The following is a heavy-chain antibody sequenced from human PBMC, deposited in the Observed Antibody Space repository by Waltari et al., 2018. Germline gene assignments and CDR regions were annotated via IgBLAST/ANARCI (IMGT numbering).Heavy chain of an antibody. CDR1: GYTLAELS. Sequence: QVQLVQSGAEVQKPGASVKVSCKVSGYTLAELSMHWVRQAPGKGLEWMGGFDPEDGETIYAQKFQGRVTMTEDTSTDTAYMELSSLRSEDTAVYYCATVERFLDLYNWFDPWGQGTLVTVSS. J-gene: IGHJ5*02. CDR3: ATVERFLDLYNWFDP. D-gene: IGHD3-3*01. CDR2: FDPEDGET. V-gene: IGHV1-24*01.